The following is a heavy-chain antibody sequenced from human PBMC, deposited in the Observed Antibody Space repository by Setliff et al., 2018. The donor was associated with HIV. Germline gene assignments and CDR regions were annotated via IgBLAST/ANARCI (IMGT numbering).Heavy chain of an antibody. J-gene: IGHJ2*01. V-gene: IGHV4-4*07. CDR3: ARDWVTRSNYYGSGSPWYFDF. D-gene: IGHD3-10*01. CDR1: DNSIGDYY. CDR2: VYASAYS. Sequence: KPSETLSLTCTVSDNSIGDYYWNWIRQPAGKGLEWIGRVYASAYSNYNPSLKSRVTMSVDTSQNQFSLKLRSVNAADTAVYYCARDWVTRSNYYGSGSPWYFDFWGRGILVTVSS.